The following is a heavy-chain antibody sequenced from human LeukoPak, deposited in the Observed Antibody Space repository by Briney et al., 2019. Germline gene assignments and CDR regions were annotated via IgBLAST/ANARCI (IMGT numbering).Heavy chain of an antibody. V-gene: IGHV3-30*18. CDR3: AKPPDSSSWYYFDY. D-gene: IGHD6-13*01. Sequence: PGGSLRLSCAASGFTLSSYGMHWVRQAPGKGREWGAVISYDGSNKYYADSVKGRFTISRDNSKNTLYLQMNSLRAEDTAVYYCAKPPDSSSWYYFDYWGQGTLVTVSS. CDR2: ISYDGSNK. J-gene: IGHJ4*01. CDR1: GFTLSSYG.